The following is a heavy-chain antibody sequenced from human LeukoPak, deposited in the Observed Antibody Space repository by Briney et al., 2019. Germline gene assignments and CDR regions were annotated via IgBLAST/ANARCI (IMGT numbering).Heavy chain of an antibody. D-gene: IGHD2/OR15-2a*01. CDR2: ISGSGGST. V-gene: IGHV3-23*01. Sequence: PGGSLRLSCAASGFTFSSYGMSWVRQAPGKGLEWVSAISGSGGSTYYADSVKGRFTISRDNSGNTLYLQMNSLRAEDTAVYYCARSGLSRFGFWGQGTLVTVSS. CDR3: ARSGLSRFGF. J-gene: IGHJ4*02. CDR1: GFTFSSYG.